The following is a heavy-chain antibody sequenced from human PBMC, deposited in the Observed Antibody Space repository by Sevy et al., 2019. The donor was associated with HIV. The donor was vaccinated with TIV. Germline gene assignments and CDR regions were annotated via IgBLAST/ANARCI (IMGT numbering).Heavy chain of an antibody. Sequence: GGSLRLSCAASGFTFDDYTMNWVRQAPGKGLEWVSLITWDGGSTYYADSVKGLFTISRDNSKNSLYLQMNSLRTEDTALYYCAKDISGEGYLGSGYFDYWGQGTLVTVSS. V-gene: IGHV3-43*01. CDR2: ITWDGGST. CDR3: AKDISGEGYLGSGYFDY. D-gene: IGHD2-15*01. CDR1: GFTFDDYT. J-gene: IGHJ4*02.